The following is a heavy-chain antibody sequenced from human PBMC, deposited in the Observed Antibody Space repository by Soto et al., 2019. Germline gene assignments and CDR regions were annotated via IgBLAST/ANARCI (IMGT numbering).Heavy chain of an antibody. CDR3: ARQWGQGYYHYYMGV. Sequence: QLQLQESGPGLVKPSETLSLTCTVSGDSIYKSSYHWGWIRQPPGKGLEWIGSLFYSGNTDYNLSLKSRVTMSVDTSKNQFSLELDSVTAADTAVYYCARQWGQGYYHYYMGVWGRGTTVTVSS. V-gene: IGHV4-39*01. J-gene: IGHJ6*03. CDR1: GDSIYKSSYH. CDR2: LFYSGNT. D-gene: IGHD1-26*01.